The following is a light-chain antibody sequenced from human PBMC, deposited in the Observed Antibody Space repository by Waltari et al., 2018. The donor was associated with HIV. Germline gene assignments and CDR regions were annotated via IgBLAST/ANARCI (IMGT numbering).Light chain of an antibody. Sequence: EFVLTQSPATLSLSPGERATLSCRASQSISSYLAWYQHKSGQPPRLLIYDATNRANGVPARFSGSGSGTDYTLTISSLEPEDFAVYFCQQRSIWPPLTFGGGTKVEMK. CDR1: QSISSY. CDR3: QQRSIWPPLT. V-gene: IGKV3-11*01. J-gene: IGKJ4*01. CDR2: DAT.